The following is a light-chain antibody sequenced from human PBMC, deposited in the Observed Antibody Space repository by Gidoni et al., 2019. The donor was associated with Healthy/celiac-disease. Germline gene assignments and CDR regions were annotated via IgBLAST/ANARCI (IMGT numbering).Light chain of an antibody. CDR3: QQYNNWPLLT. J-gene: IGKJ4*01. CDR2: GAS. Sequence: EIVMTQSPATMSVSPGERASLSCRASQSVSSNLAWYQQKPGQAPRRLSYGASTRATGIPARFSVSGSGTEFTLTISSLQSEDFAVYYCQQYNNWPLLTFXGXTKVEIK. CDR1: QSVSSN. V-gene: IGKV3-15*01.